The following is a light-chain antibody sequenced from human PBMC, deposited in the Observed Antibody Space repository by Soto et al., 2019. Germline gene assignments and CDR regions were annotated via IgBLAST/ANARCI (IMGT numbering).Light chain of an antibody. J-gene: IGLJ1*01. CDR1: SGSVSTSYY. CDR2: STN. CDR3: VLYMGSGTLYV. V-gene: IGLV8-61*01. Sequence: QAVVTQEPSFSVSPGGTVTLTCGLSSGSVSTSYYPSWYQQTPGQAPRTLIYSTNTRSSGVPDRFSGSILGNKAALTITGAQADDESDYYCVLYMGSGTLYVFGTGTKVTV.